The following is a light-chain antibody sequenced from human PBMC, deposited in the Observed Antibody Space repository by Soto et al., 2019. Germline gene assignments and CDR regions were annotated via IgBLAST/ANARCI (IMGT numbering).Light chain of an antibody. CDR2: DVS. V-gene: IGLV2-14*01. CDR1: SSDVGGYNY. CDR3: SSFTGTSTRYV. Sequence: QSVLTQPASVSASPGQSITISCTGTSSDVGGYNYVSWYQQHPGKAPKLIIYDVSNRPSGVSNRFSGSKSGNTASLTISGLRTEDEADYYCSSFTGTSTRYVFGTGTKVTVL. J-gene: IGLJ1*01.